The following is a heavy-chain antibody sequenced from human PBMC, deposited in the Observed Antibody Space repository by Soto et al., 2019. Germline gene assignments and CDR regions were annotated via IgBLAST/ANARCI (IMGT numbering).Heavy chain of an antibody. CDR3: VRARSTDSRSDY. V-gene: IGHV3-33*01. J-gene: IGHJ4*02. Sequence: GGSLRLSCAASGFNFSRYGMHCFRPAPGEGLEWVSVIWYEDSVKGRFTISRDNAKNSLFLQLDSLRVEYTAVYFCVRARSTDSRSDYWGQGTLVTVSS. CDR1: GFNFSRYG. CDR2: IWY. D-gene: IGHD3-22*01.